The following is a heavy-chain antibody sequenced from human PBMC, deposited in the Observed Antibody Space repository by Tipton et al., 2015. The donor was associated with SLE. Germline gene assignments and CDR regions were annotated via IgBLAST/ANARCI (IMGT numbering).Heavy chain of an antibody. Sequence: TLSLTCSVSGGSITGHYGSWVREPPGKALEWIGDIYNSGSTLYSPSFNSRVRVSVDTSKNQFSLKLSSMTAADTAVYYCARSTAAGPEAFDIWGQGTMVTVSS. V-gene: IGHV4-59*11. J-gene: IGHJ3*02. CDR3: ARSTAAGPEAFDI. CDR2: IYNSGST. D-gene: IGHD6-13*01. CDR1: GGSITGHY.